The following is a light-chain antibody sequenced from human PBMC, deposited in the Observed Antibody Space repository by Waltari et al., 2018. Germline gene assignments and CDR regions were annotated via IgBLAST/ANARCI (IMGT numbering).Light chain of an antibody. CDR3: QQYNYSPLT. J-gene: IGKJ4*01. V-gene: IGKV3-20*01. CDR1: QSVSNTY. Sequence: IVLTQSPGTLSLSPGESATLSCRASQSVSNTYLAWYQRKPGQAPRLLIYGASSRATGIPDRFSGSGSGTEFTLTINALEPEDSAVYFCQQYNYSPLTFGGGTRVEIK. CDR2: GAS.